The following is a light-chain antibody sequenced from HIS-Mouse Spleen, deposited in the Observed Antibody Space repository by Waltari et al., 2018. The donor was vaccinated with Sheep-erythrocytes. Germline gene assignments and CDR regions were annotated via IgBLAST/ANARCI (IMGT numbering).Light chain of an antibody. J-gene: IGLJ3*02. CDR1: ALSTKY. CDR3: YSTDSSGNHWV. Sequence: SYELTQQPSASLSPGQTAMTTCSGDALSTKYAYWYQQKSGQAPVLVIYEVSKRPSGIPERISGSTSGTMATLTISGAQVEDEADYYCYSTDSSGNHWVFGGWTKLTVL. CDR2: EVS. V-gene: IGLV3-10*01.